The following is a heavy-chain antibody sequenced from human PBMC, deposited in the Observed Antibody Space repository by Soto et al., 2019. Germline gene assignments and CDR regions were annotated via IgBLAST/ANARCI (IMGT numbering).Heavy chain of an antibody. CDR1: GGTFSSYA. V-gene: IGHV1-69*13. CDR3: ARGGGYYYDSSGFNGAFDI. D-gene: IGHD3-22*01. Sequence: SVKLSCKASGGTFSSYAIIWVRQAPRQGLEWMGGIIPIFGTANYAQKFQGRVTITADESTSTAYMELSSLRSEDTAVYYCARGGGYYYDSSGFNGAFDIWGQGTMVTVSS. J-gene: IGHJ3*02. CDR2: IIPIFGTA.